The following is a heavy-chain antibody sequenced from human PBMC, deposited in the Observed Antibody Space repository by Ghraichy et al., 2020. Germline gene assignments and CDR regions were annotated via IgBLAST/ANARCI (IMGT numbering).Heavy chain of an antibody. J-gene: IGHJ6*02. V-gene: IGHV3-23*01. CDR3: AKGGYYFGMVV. Sequence: GGSLRLSCAASGFTFSTYAMSWVRQAPGKGLEWVSVILGSGDSTYYADSVKGRFTISRDNFRNTLYLEMNSLRVEDTAVYYCAKGGYYFGMVVCGQGTTVNVSS. CDR2: ILGSGDST. CDR1: GFTFSTYA.